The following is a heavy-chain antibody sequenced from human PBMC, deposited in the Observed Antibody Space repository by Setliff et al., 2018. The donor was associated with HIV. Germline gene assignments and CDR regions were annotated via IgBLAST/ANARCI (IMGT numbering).Heavy chain of an antibody. D-gene: IGHD3-3*01. CDR1: GGSIISGSYY. CDR3: ARTSEYDFGLTKYIDY. Sequence: SETLSLTCSVSGGSIISGSYYWSWIRQPAGKGLEWIGHIYTSGSTNYNPSLKSRVTITVDTSKNQFSLKLSSVTAADTAVYYCARTSEYDFGLTKYIDYWGQGTLVTVSS. V-gene: IGHV4-61*09. CDR2: IYTSGST. J-gene: IGHJ4*02.